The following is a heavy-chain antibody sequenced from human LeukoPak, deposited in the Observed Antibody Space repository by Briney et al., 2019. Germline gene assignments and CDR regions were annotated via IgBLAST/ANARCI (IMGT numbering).Heavy chain of an antibody. V-gene: IGHV3-23*01. Sequence: GGSLRLSCAASGFAFSIYVMSWVRQAQGKGLEWVSAISGDSSRTYYADSVKGRFTISRDNSKNTLYLQMNSLRDEDTAVYYCANHLSYYSSAYYHWGQGTLVTVSS. CDR2: ISGDSSRT. CDR1: GFAFSIYV. CDR3: ANHLSYYSSAYYH. J-gene: IGHJ5*02. D-gene: IGHD3-22*01.